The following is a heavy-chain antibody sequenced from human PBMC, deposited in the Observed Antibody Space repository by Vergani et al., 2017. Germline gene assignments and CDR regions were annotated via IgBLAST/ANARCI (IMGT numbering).Heavy chain of an antibody. J-gene: IGHJ4*02. Sequence: QVQLQQWGAGLLKPSETLSLTCAVYGGSFSGYYWSWIRQPPGKGLEWIGEINHSGSTNYNPSLKSRVTISVDTSKNQFSLKLSSVTAADTAVYYCARGTNYYGTRTPFDYWGQGTLVTVSS. CDR1: GGSFSGYY. V-gene: IGHV4-34*01. CDR3: ARGTNYYGTRTPFDY. CDR2: INHSGST. D-gene: IGHD3-10*01.